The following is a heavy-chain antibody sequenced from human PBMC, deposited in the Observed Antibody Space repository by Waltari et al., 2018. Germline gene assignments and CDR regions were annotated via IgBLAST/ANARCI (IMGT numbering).Heavy chain of an antibody. CDR1: GYTLTELS. CDR3: ATANGDFHWYFDL. Sequence: QVQLVQSGAEVKKPGASVKVSCKVSGYTLTELSMHWVRQAPGKGLEGMGGLDPEDGETSYAQKFQGRVTMTEDTATDTAYMELSSLRSEDTAVYYCATANGDFHWYFDLWGRGTLVTVSS. J-gene: IGHJ2*01. D-gene: IGHD4-17*01. V-gene: IGHV1-24*01. CDR2: LDPEDGET.